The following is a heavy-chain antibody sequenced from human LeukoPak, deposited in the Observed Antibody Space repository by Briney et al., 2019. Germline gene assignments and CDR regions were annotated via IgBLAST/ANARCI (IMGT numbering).Heavy chain of an antibody. J-gene: IGHJ5*02. CDR2: INRRGNT. CDR3: ARSYYGSGSYYNWFDP. CDR1: GGSSSGTFSSSF. V-gene: IGHV4-34*01. Sequence: PSETLSVTSVDSGGSSSGTFSSSFWTRLRQPPGKGLQWIGEINRRGNTNYNPSLKSRVTMSVDTSKNDLSLELTSLTAADTAVYYCARSYYGSGSYYNWFDPWGQGTLVTVSS. D-gene: IGHD3-10*01.